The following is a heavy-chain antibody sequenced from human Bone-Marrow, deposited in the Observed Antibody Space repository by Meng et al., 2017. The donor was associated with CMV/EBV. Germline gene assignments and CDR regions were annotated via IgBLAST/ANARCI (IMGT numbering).Heavy chain of an antibody. CDR2: IYYSGST. D-gene: IGHD2-2*01. Sequence: SQTLSLTCAVYGGSFSGYYWGWIRQPPGKGLEWIGSIYYSGSTYYNPSLKSRVTISVDTSKNQFSLKLSSVTAADTAVYYCARDIVVVPAALNWFDPWGQGHLVTVYS. CDR1: GGSFSGYY. CDR3: ARDIVVVPAALNWFDP. V-gene: IGHV4-34*01. J-gene: IGHJ5*02.